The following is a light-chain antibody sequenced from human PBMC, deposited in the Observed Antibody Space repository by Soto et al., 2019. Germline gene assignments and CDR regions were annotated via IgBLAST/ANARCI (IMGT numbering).Light chain of an antibody. J-gene: IGLJ3*02. CDR2: EGS. CDR3: CSYAGSSTSWV. Sequence: QSALTQPASVSGSPGQSITISCTGTISDVGSYDLVSWYQQHPGKAPKLTIYEGSKRPSGVSSRFSGSKSGNTASLTISGLQAEDEADYYCCSYAGSSTSWVFGGGTKLTVL. CDR1: ISDVGSYDL. V-gene: IGLV2-23*01.